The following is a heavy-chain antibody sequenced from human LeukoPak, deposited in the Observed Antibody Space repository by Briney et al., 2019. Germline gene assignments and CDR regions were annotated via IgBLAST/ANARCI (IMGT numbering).Heavy chain of an antibody. D-gene: IGHD2-2*01. CDR2: MKLYGSEK. J-gene: IGHJ4*02. CDR3: ARDPSGIVVVPAAIHFFY. Sequence: RGCLRLSRAPSRLTLSSYWMSSVAQAPGQGVRGVASMKLYGSEKYYVDSATRRFTITRDNAKNSLYLQMNSPRAEDTAVYHCARDPSGIVVVPAAIHFFYCGQGTPVTVSS. CDR1: RLTLSSYW. V-gene: IGHV3-7*01.